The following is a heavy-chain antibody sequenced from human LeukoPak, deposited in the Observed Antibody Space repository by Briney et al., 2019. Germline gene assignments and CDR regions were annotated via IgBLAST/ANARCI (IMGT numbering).Heavy chain of an antibody. CDR1: GFTFSSYS. Sequence: PGGSLRLSCAASGFTFSSYSMNWVRQGPGKGLEWVSSISSSSSYIYYADSVKGRFTISRDNAKNSLYLQMNSLRDEDTAVYYCARDVATLLTRIPLTMVRDPSVHGAFDIWGQGTMVTVSS. CDR3: ARDVATLLTRIPLTMVRDPSVHGAFDI. J-gene: IGHJ3*02. V-gene: IGHV3-21*01. D-gene: IGHD3-10*01. CDR2: ISSSSSYI.